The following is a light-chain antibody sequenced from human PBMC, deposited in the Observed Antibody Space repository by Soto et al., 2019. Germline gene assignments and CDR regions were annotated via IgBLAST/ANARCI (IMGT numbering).Light chain of an antibody. J-gene: IGKJ1*01. V-gene: IGKV3-20*01. Sequence: SCRASQSVGNNQLAWYQQKPGQAPRLLIYGASTRATGIPDRFSGSGSGTDFTLTISRLEPEDFAVYYCQQYGSSPRTFGQGTKV. CDR3: QQYGSSPRT. CDR2: GAS. CDR1: QSVGNNQ.